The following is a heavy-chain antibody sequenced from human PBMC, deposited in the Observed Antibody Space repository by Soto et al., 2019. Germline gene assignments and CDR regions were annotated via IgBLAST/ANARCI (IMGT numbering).Heavy chain of an antibody. D-gene: IGHD5-12*01. J-gene: IGHJ4*02. V-gene: IGHV4-59*01. Sequence: SETLSLTCTVSGGSISSYYWSWIRQPPGKGLEWIGYIYYSGSTNYNPSLKSRVTISVDTSKNQFSLKLSSVTAADTAVYYCARDSRSGYDLTFGYYFDYWGQGTLVTVSS. CDR1: GGSISSYY. CDR3: ARDSRSGYDLTFGYYFDY. CDR2: IYYSGST.